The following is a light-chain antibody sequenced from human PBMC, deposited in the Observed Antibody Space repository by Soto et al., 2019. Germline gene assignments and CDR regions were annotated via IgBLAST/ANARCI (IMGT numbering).Light chain of an antibody. CDR2: GAS. V-gene: IGKV3-15*01. CDR3: QQYRSLPRT. Sequence: EIVLTQSPATLSVSPGERVTLSCRASQSVDISLAWYQQKPGQAPRLLIYGASTRATDMPGTFSGRGSGTEFTLTISSLRPEDFAVYYCQQYRSLPRTFGQGTKLDIK. CDR1: QSVDIS. J-gene: IGKJ1*01.